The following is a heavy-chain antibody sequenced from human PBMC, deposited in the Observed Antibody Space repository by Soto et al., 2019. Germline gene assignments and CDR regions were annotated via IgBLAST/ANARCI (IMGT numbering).Heavy chain of an antibody. Sequence: QVQLEQSGTEVKKSGSSVKVSCKASGGTFSHYAFTWVRQTPGQGLEWLGGMSSSSGTGNYAQKLQGRVTITAVKSTSTVYMELSGQTLEDTAVYFCASAPYQGYESSGFYLVWGQGTLVIVSA. D-gene: IGHD3-22*01. V-gene: IGHV1-69*06. J-gene: IGHJ4*02. CDR3: ASAPYQGYESSGFYLV. CDR1: GGTFSHYA. CDR2: MSSSSGTG.